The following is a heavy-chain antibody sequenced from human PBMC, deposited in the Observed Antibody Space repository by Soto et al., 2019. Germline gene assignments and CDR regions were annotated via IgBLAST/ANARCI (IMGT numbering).Heavy chain of an antibody. Sequence: QVQLQQWGAGLLKPSETLSLTCAGYGGSFSGYYWTWIRQPPGTGLEWIGEINHSGSTNYNPSLKSRATPSGAQSKTQVSRQLTPVTAADTAVYYCARAIITGLLDSWGQGTLGTASS. CDR1: GGSFSGYY. J-gene: IGHJ4*02. D-gene: IGHD2-8*02. V-gene: IGHV4-34*01. CDR3: ARAIITGLLDS. CDR2: INHSGST.